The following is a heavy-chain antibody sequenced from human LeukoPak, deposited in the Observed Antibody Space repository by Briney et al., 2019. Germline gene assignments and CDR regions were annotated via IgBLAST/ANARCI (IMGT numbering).Heavy chain of an antibody. Sequence: GGSLRLSCAASGFTVSSNYMSWVRQAPGKGLEWVSVIYSRGSTYYAGSVKGRFTISRDNSKNTLYLQMNSLRAEDTAVHYCTSAKTPNPHNYYDSSGYYYPGYWGQGTLVTVSS. CDR2: IYSRGST. V-gene: IGHV3-66*02. CDR1: GFTVSSNY. D-gene: IGHD3-22*01. J-gene: IGHJ4*02. CDR3: TSAKTPNPHNYYDSSGYYYPGY.